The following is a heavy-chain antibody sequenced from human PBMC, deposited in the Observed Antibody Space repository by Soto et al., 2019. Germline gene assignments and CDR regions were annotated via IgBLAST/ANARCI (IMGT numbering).Heavy chain of an antibody. J-gene: IGHJ5*02. V-gene: IGHV3-64*01. CDR2: ISRNGRST. CDR1: GFTFSSYA. D-gene: IGHD3-22*01. CDR3: ARESNYYDSLNWFDP. Sequence: GGSLRLSCAASGFTFSSYAMYWVRQAPGKGLEYLTAISRNGRSTFYANSVKGRFTISRDNSKNTLYLQMGSLRAEDTSVYYYARESNYYDSLNWFDPWGQGTLVTVSS.